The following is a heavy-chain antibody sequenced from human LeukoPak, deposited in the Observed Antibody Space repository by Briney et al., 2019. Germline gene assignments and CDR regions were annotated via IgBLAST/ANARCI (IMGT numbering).Heavy chain of an antibody. D-gene: IGHD3-3*01. Sequence: PGGSLRLSCAASGFTFSSYAMSRVRQAPGKGLEWVSAISGSGGSTYYADSVKGRFTISRDNSKNTLYLQMNSLRAEDTAVYYCARDLEYYDFWSGYYYGMDVWGQGTTVTVSS. CDR3: ARDLEYYDFWSGYYYGMDV. CDR2: ISGSGGST. V-gene: IGHV3-23*01. CDR1: GFTFSSYA. J-gene: IGHJ6*02.